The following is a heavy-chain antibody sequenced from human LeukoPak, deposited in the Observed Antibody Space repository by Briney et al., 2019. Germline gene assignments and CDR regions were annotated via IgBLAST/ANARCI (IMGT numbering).Heavy chain of an antibody. Sequence: SETLSLTCAVYGGSFSGYYWSWIRQPPGKGLEWIGYIYYSGSTNYNPSLKSRVTISVDTSKNQFSLKLSSVTAADTAVYYCARETTGYDTSFDPWGQGTLVTVSS. CDR1: GGSFSGYY. CDR2: IYYSGST. CDR3: ARETTGYDTSFDP. D-gene: IGHD1-14*01. J-gene: IGHJ5*02. V-gene: IGHV4-59*01.